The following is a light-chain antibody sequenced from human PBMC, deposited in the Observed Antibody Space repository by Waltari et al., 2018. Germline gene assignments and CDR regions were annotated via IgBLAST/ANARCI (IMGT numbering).Light chain of an antibody. CDR3: SSYTLTDTRV. V-gene: IGLV2-14*01. CDR1: SSDVGPYNL. CDR2: DVR. Sequence: QSALTQPASVSASPGQSITISCSGTSSDVGPYNLFPWYRQYPGKAPQLIIYDVRTRPSGISDRFSGDKSDNTASLTISGLRAEDEADYYCSSYTLTDTRVFGGGT. J-gene: IGLJ3*02.